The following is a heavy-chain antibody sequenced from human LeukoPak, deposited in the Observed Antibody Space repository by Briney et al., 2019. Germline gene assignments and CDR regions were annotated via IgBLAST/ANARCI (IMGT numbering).Heavy chain of an antibody. J-gene: IGHJ5*02. CDR1: GYSISSGYY. Sequence: SETLSLTCTVSGYSISSGYYWGWIRQPPGKGREWIGSIYHSGSTYYNPSLKSRVTISVDTSKNQFSLKLSSVTAADTAVYYCARVYSSIFETRFDPWGQGTLVTVSS. V-gene: IGHV4-38-2*02. D-gene: IGHD6-13*01. CDR2: IYHSGST. CDR3: ARVYSSIFETRFDP.